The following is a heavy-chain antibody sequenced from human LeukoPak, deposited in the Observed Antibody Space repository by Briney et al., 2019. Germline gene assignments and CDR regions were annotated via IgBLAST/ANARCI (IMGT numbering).Heavy chain of an antibody. CDR3: ARLQNMQVFTN. J-gene: IGHJ4*02. CDR2: ISSSGSTI. Sequence: RSGGSLRLSCAASGFTFSSYEMNWVRQAPGKGLEWVSYISSSGSTIYYADSVKGRFTISRDNAKNSLYLQMNSLRAEDTAVYYCARLQNMQVFTNWGQGTLVTVSS. D-gene: IGHD2-2*01. CDR1: GFTFSSYE. V-gene: IGHV3-48*03.